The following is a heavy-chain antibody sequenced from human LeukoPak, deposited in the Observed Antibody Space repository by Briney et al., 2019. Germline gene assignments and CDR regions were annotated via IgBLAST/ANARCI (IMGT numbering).Heavy chain of an antibody. Sequence: SETLSLTCTVSGGSISSYYWTWIRQPPGKGLGWIGEINHSGSTNYNPSLKSRVTISVDTSKNQFSLKLSSVTAADTAVYYCARSGNIAEAAAYYYYSGMDVWGQGTTVTVSS. CDR2: INHSGST. V-gene: IGHV4-34*01. J-gene: IGHJ6*02. CDR3: ARSGNIAEAAAYYYYSGMDV. D-gene: IGHD6-13*01. CDR1: GGSISSYY.